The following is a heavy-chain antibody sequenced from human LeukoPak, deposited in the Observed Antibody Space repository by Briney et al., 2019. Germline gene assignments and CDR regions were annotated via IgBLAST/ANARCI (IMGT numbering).Heavy chain of an antibody. Sequence: PSETLSLTCTVSGGSISSYYWSWIRQPPGKGLEWIGYIYYSGSTNYNPSLKSRVTISVDTSKNQFSLKLSSVTAADTAVYYCARGSSYGDKRDDYTPNWYFDLWGRGTLVTVSS. D-gene: IGHD4-17*01. J-gene: IGHJ2*01. CDR3: ARGSSYGDKRDDYTPNWYFDL. CDR2: IYYSGST. CDR1: GGSISSYY. V-gene: IGHV4-59*01.